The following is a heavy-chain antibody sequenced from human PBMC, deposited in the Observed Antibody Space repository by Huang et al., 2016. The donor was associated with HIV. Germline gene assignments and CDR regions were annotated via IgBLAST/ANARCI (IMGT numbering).Heavy chain of an antibody. CDR3: ARRFSSSSGYFDY. CDR2: IFPDDSDT. CDR1: GYSFSSYW. V-gene: IGHV5-51*01. D-gene: IGHD6-6*01. Sequence: VQLVQSGAEVKTPGESLKISCKGSGYSFSSYWIAWGRQRPGKGLEWMGVIFPDDSDTTYSPSFEVQVTISADKSIGTAYLQWSSLKASDTAMYYCARRFSSSSGYFDYWGQGSLVTVSS. J-gene: IGHJ4*02.